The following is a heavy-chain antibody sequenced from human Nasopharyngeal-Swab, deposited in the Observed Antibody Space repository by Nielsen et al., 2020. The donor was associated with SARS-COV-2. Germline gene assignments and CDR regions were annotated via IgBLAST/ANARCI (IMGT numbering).Heavy chain of an antibody. CDR1: GYTFTGYY. Sequence: ASVKVSCKASGYTFTGYYMHWVRQAPGQGLEWMGRINPNSGGTNYAQKFQGRVTMTRDTSISTAYMELSRLRSDDTAVYYCATDSSSWYEEDYWGQGTLVTVSS. V-gene: IGHV1-2*06. J-gene: IGHJ4*02. CDR3: ATDSSSWYEEDY. CDR2: INPNSGGT. D-gene: IGHD6-13*01.